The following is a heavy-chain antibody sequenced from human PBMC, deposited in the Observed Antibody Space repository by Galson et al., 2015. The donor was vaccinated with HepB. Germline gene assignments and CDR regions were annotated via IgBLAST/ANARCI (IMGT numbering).Heavy chain of an antibody. CDR1: GFTFSRHT. CDR3: ARELPETFDY. CDR2: ISSSSSYI. Sequence: SLRLSCAASGFTFSRHTINWVRQAPGKGLEWVSSISSSSSYIYYADSVKGRFTISRDNAKNSLYLQMNSLRAEDTAVYYCARELPETFDYWGRGTLVTVSS. V-gene: IGHV3-21*01. J-gene: IGHJ4*02. D-gene: IGHD2-21*02.